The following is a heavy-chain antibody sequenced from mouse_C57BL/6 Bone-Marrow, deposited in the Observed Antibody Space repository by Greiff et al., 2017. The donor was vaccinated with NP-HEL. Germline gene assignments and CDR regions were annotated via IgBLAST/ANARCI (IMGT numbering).Heavy chain of an antibody. CDR2: INPNYGTT. J-gene: IGHJ4*01. CDR1: GYSFTDYN. D-gene: IGHD2-5*01. V-gene: IGHV1-39*01. Sequence: VQLQQSGPELVKPGASVKISCKASGYSFTDYNMNWVKQSNGKSLEWIGVINPNYGTTSYNQKFKGKSTLTVDQSSSTAYMQLNSLTSEDSAVYYCARKDYYSNYGGAMDYWGQGTSVTVSS. CDR3: ARKDYYSNYGGAMDY.